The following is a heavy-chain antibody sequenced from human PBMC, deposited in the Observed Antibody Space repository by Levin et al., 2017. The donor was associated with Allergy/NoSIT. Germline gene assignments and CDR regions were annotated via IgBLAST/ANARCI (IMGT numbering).Heavy chain of an antibody. CDR1: GGSTSSDGYS. CDR3: ARYSGSGASAYFFDY. V-gene: IGHV4-30-2*01. Sequence: SETLSLTCAVSGGSTSSDGYSWNWIRQPPGKGLEWVGNIYPSGNAYYNPSLKSRVTISIDRSKNRFSLRLRSVTAADTAVYFCARYSGSGASAYFFDYWGQGTLVTVSS. J-gene: IGHJ4*02. CDR2: IYPSGNA. D-gene: IGHD3-10*01.